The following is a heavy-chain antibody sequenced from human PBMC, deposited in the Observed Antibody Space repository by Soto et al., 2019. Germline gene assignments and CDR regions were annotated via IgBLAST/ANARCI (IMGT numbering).Heavy chain of an antibody. CDR2: ISISSSTI. V-gene: IGHV3-48*02. J-gene: IGHJ4*02. Sequence: EVQLVESGGGLVQPGGSLRLSCAASGFTFRTYAMNWVRQVPGKGLEWVSYISISSSTIYYADPVKGRFSISRDNAKNSLYLQMDSLRDEDTAIYYCVRDRGWTCYDLEYWGQGTLVTVSS. CDR3: VRDRGWTCYDLEY. CDR1: GFTFRTYA. D-gene: IGHD5-12*01.